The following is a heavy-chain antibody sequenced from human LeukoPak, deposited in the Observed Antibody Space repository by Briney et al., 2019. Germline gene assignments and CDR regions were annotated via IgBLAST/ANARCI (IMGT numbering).Heavy chain of an antibody. V-gene: IGHV3-30*18. D-gene: IGHD1-14*01. J-gene: IGHJ4*02. Sequence: GRSLRLSCTTSGFTFSRFGMHWIRQAPGKGLEWVAVTSYDGDAKFYADSVRGRFTISRDNSNNTLYLQMDSLTPEDTAVYYCAKDPVRGLRPEYWGQGTLVTVSS. CDR3: AKDPVRGLRPEY. CDR2: TSYDGDAK. CDR1: GFTFSRFG.